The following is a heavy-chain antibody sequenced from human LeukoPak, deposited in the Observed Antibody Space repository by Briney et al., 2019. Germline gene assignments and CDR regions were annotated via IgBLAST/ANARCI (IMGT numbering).Heavy chain of an antibody. D-gene: IGHD5-12*01. V-gene: IGHV3-7*05. CDR1: GFAFSGSW. J-gene: IGHJ4*02. Sequence: WGSLRLSCAASGFAFSGSWMAWVRQAPGKGLEWVANMNPDGSTKNYVDSVRGRFTISRDNAKNSLYLQINSLRADDTAVYFCARDSGYSAFDYWGQGTLVTVSS. CDR3: ARDSGYSAFDY. CDR2: MNPDGSTK.